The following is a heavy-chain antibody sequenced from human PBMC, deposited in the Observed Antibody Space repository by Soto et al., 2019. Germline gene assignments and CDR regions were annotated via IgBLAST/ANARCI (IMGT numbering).Heavy chain of an antibody. CDR2: IKQDGSEK. V-gene: IGHV3-7*03. CDR1: GFTFSSYW. Sequence: GGSLRLSCAASGFTFSSYWMSWVRQAPGKGLEWVANIKQDGSEKYYVDSVKGRFTISRDNAKNSLYLQMNSLRAEDTAVYYCARGVAVVPAATYYFDYWGQGTLVNVSS. CDR3: ARGVAVVPAATYYFDY. J-gene: IGHJ4*02. D-gene: IGHD2-2*01.